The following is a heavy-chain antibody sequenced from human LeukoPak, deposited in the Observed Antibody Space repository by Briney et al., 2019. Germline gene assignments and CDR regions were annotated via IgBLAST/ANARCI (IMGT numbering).Heavy chain of an antibody. CDR3: ARDRGRILVDAFDI. D-gene: IGHD1-14*01. J-gene: IGHJ3*02. CDR2: VSYTGST. V-gene: IGHV4-59*01. CDR1: GGSINNYY. Sequence: SEALSLTCTVSGGSINNYYWSWIRQPPGKGLEWIGFVSYTGSTDYNPSLKSRVTISLDTSKNQFSLKLRSVTAADTAVFYCARDRGRILVDAFDIWGQGTMVTVSS.